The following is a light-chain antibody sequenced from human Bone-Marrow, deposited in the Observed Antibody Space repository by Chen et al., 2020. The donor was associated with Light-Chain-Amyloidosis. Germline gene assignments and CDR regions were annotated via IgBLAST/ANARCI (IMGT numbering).Light chain of an antibody. CDR1: SSDFGGYNY. CDR3: SSYTSSSTGSWV. CDR2: DVS. Sequence: QSALTQPASVSGSPGQSITISCPGTSSDFGGYNYVSWYQQHPGKAPKLMIYDVSNRPSGVSNRFSASKAGNTASLTISGLQAEDWADYYCSSYTSSSTGSWVFCGGTKLTVL. V-gene: IGLV2-14*01. J-gene: IGLJ3*02.